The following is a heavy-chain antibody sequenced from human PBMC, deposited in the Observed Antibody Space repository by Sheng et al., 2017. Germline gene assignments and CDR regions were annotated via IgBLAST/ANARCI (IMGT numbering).Heavy chain of an antibody. CDR1: GGSFSGYY. CDR2: INHSGST. Sequence: QVQLQQWGAGLLKPSETLSLTCAVYGGSFSGYYWSWIRQPPGKGLEWIGEINHSGSTNYNPSLKSRVTISVDTSKNQFSLKLSSVTAADTAVYYCASRDGYNTMYYFDYWGQGTLVTVSS. D-gene: IGHD5-12*01. CDR3: ASRDGYNTMYYFDY. V-gene: IGHV4-34*01. J-gene: IGHJ4*02.